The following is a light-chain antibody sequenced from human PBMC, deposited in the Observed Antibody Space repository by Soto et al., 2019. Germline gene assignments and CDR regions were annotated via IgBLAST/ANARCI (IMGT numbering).Light chain of an antibody. CDR2: EVS. CDR1: SSDVGGYNY. CDR3: SSYAGSNNYVV. J-gene: IGLJ2*01. Sequence: QSALTQPPSASGSPGQSVTISCTGTSSDVGGYNYISWYQHHPGKAPKLMIYEVSKRPSGVPDRFSGSKSGNTASLTVSGLLAEDEADYYCSSYAGSNNYVVFGGGTKLTVL. V-gene: IGLV2-8*01.